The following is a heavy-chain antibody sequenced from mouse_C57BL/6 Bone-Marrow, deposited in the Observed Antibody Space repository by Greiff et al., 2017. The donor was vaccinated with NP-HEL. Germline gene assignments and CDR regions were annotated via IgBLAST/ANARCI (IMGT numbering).Heavy chain of an antibody. CDR3: ASHSYAWFAY. Sequence: EVKFQESGGDLVKPGGSLKLSCAASGFTFSSYGMSWVRQTPDKRLEWVATISSGGSYTYYPDSVKGRFTISRDNAKNTLYLQMSLRKSEDTAMYYCASHSYAWFAYWGEGTLGTVSA. D-gene: IGHD1-1*01. V-gene: IGHV5-6*01. CDR2: ISSGGSYT. CDR1: GFTFSSYG. J-gene: IGHJ3*01.